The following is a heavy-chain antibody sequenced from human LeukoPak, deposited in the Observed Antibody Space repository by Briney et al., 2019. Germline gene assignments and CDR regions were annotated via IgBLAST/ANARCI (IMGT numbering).Heavy chain of an antibody. V-gene: IGHV1-69*05. Sequence: SVKVSCKASGGTFSSYAISWVRQAPGQGLEWMGGIIPIFGTANYAQKFQGRVTITTDESTSTAYMELSSLRSEDTAVYYCARVKYSSSWRLDPWGQGTLVTVSS. CDR3: ARVKYSSSWRLDP. D-gene: IGHD6-13*01. CDR2: IIPIFGTA. J-gene: IGHJ5*02. CDR1: GGTFSSYA.